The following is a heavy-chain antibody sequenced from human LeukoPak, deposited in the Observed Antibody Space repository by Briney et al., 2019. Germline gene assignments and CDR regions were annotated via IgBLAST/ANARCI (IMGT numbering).Heavy chain of an antibody. J-gene: IGHJ6*03. CDR1: GFTFSSYA. Sequence: PGGSLRLSCAASGFTFSSYAMSWVRQAPGKGLEWVSAISGSGGSTYYADSVKGRFTISRDNAKRSLYLQVNSLRAEDTAVYYCARVYDGSGYYVMDVWGKGTTVTVSS. CDR2: ISGSGGST. V-gene: IGHV3-23*01. D-gene: IGHD3-22*01. CDR3: ARVYDGSGYYVMDV.